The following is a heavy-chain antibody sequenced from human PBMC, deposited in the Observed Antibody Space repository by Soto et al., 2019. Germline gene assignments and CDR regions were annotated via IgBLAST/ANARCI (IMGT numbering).Heavy chain of an antibody. V-gene: IGHV4-30-4*01. D-gene: IGHD3-22*01. CDR2: IYYSGST. Sequence: SETLSLTCTVSGGSISSGDYYWSWVRQPPGKGLEWIGYIYYSGSTYYNPSLKSRVTISVDTSKNQFSLKLSSVTAADTAVYYCAREYYDSSGYYRLYFDYWGQGTLVTVSS. CDR3: AREYYDSSGYYRLYFDY. CDR1: GGSISSGDYY. J-gene: IGHJ4*02.